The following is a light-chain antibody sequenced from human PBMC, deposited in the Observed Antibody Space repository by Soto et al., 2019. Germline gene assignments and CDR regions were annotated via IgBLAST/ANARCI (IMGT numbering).Light chain of an antibody. CDR2: DAS. CDR1: QSIRNW. Sequence: DIQMTQSPSTLSASVGDRVTITCRASQSIRNWLAWYQQQPGKAPKLLIYDASSLESGVPSRFSGSGSGTEFTLTISSLQPDDFANYYCHQYNTYWTFGQGTKV. CDR3: HQYNTYWT. V-gene: IGKV1-5*01. J-gene: IGKJ1*01.